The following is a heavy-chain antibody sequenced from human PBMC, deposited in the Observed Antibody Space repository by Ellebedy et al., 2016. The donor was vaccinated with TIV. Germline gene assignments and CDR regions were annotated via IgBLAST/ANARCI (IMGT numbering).Heavy chain of an antibody. CDR1: GFIFSSYY. Sequence: PGGSLRLSCVASGFIFSSYYMTWVRQAPGKGLEWISYISGSGGMMDHADSVKGRFTISRDNAKNSLYLQLSSLRAEDTAGYYCARRSRGPSYYFDYWGQGALVTVSS. D-gene: IGHD3-10*01. V-gene: IGHV3-48*03. CDR2: ISGSGGMM. J-gene: IGHJ4*02. CDR3: ARRSRGPSYYFDY.